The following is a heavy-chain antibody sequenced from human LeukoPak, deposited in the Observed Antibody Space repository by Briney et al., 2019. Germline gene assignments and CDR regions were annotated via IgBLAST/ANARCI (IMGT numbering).Heavy chain of an antibody. CDR2: ISGSDVST. CDR3: ARLIVATIFSWYFDL. D-gene: IGHD5-12*01. Sequence: GGSLRLSCAASGFTFSSYGMSWVRQAPGKGLEWVSAISGSDVSTYYADSMKGRFTISRDNSKNTLYLQMNSLRAEDTAVYYCARLIVATIFSWYFDLWGRGTLVTVSS. J-gene: IGHJ2*01. V-gene: IGHV3-23*01. CDR1: GFTFSSYG.